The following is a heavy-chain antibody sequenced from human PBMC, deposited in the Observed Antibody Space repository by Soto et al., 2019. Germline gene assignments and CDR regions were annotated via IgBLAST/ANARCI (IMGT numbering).Heavy chain of an antibody. CDR2: IIPIFGTA. J-gene: IGHJ3*02. D-gene: IGHD1-7*01. CDR3: ERPIESTNWNYGAFDI. CDR1: GDTFSSYT. V-gene: IGHV1-69*01. Sequence: QVQLVQSGAEVKKPGSSVKVSCKASGDTFSSYTISWVRQAPGQGLEWMGGIIPIFGTANYAQNFQGRVTITADESTNTAYMELSSLRSEDTAVYYCERPIESTNWNYGAFDIWGQGTMVTVSS.